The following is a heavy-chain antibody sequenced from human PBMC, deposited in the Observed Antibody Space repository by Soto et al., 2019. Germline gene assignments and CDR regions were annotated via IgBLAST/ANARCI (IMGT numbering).Heavy chain of an antibody. D-gene: IGHD5-12*01. CDR2: IYYSGST. CDR3: ARLISGYDWYYFDY. Sequence: PSETLSLTCTVSGGSISSSSYYWGWIRQPPGKGLEWIGSIYYSGSTYYNPSLKSRVTISVDTSKNQFSLKLSSVTAADTAVYYCARLISGYDWYYFDYWGQGTLVTVSS. V-gene: IGHV4-39*01. J-gene: IGHJ4*02. CDR1: GGSISSSSYY.